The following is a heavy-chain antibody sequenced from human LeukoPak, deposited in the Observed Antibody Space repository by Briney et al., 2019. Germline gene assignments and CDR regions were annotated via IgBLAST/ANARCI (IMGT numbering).Heavy chain of an antibody. D-gene: IGHD6-19*01. J-gene: IGHJ4*02. Sequence: SETLSLSCTVSGGSINSSDYYWGWLRQPPGKGLEWIGSIYYTGSAYYNPSLKSRVTISVDTSKNQFFLSLRSVTAADTAVYYCASSSSGWLYWGQGTLVTVSS. CDR2: IYYTGSA. CDR3: ASSSSGWLY. CDR1: GGSINSSDYY. V-gene: IGHV4-39*01.